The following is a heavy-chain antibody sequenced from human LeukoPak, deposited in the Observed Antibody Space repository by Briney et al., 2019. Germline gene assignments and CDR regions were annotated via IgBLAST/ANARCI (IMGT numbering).Heavy chain of an antibody. V-gene: IGHV4-39*07. D-gene: IGHD2-2*01. CDR1: GGSISTSNYH. CDR3: ARAYCNSATCSGVGYLDL. CDR2: VYYSGST. Sequence: SETLSLTCTVSGGSISTSNYHWGWIRQPPGKGLEWIGSVYYSGSTYYNPSFKSRVTLAVDTSKNQFSLKLSSVTAADTAVYYCARAYCNSATCSGVGYLDLWGRGTLVTVSS. J-gene: IGHJ2*01.